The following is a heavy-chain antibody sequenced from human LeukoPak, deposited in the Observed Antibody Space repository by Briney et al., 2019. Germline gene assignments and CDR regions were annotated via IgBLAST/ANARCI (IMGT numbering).Heavy chain of an antibody. CDR3: ARPITMGPQGMDV. V-gene: IGHV1-69*04. Sequence: SVKVSCKASGGTFSSYAISWVRQAPGQGLEWMGRIIPILGIANYAQKFQGRVTITADKSTSTAYMELSSLRSEDTAVYYCARPITMGPQGMDVWGQGTTVTVSS. CDR1: GGTFSSYA. D-gene: IGHD3-10*01. J-gene: IGHJ6*02. CDR2: IIPILGIA.